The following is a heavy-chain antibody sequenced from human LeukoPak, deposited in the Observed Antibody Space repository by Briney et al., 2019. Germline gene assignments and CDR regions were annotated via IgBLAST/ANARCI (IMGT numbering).Heavy chain of an antibody. D-gene: IGHD3-22*01. CDR3: ARVYYDSSGYYPNYYYYYMDV. J-gene: IGHJ6*03. CDR2: IYYSGST. CDR1: GGSISSYY. V-gene: IGHV4-59*12. Sequence: SETLSLTCTVSGGSISSYYWSWIRQPPGKGLEWIGYIYYSGSTNYNPSLKSRVTISVDTSKNQFSLKLCSVTAADTAVYYCARVYYDSSGYYPNYYYYYMDVWGKGTTVTVSS.